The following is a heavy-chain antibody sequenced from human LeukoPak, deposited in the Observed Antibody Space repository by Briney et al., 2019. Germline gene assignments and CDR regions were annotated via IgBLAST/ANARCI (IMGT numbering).Heavy chain of an antibody. D-gene: IGHD3-22*01. CDR3: ARAVGGYYLVEVEYYFDY. CDR1: GYTFIDYY. CDR2: INPKTGDT. V-gene: IGHV1-2*02. J-gene: IGHJ4*02. Sequence: ASVTVSCKTSGYTFIDYYIHWVRQAPGQGLQWMGWINPKTGDTMYAQTSQGRVTMTRDTSISTAYMELSRLRSDDTAVYYCARAVGGYYLVEVEYYFDYWGQGTLVTVSS.